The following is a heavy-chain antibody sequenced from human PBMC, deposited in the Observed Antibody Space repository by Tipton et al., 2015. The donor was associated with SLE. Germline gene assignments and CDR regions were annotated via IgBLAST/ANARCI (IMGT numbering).Heavy chain of an antibody. Sequence: SLRLSCAASGFTFSTYGMHWVRQAPGKGLEWMAFIRFDGSYKYYADSVKGRFTISRDNSENTLYLQMNSLRIEDTAVYYCAKDRREQLVRYYFYGLDVWGQGTTVTVSS. CDR1: GFTFSTYG. CDR3: AKDRREQLVRYYFYGLDV. D-gene: IGHD6-6*01. J-gene: IGHJ6*02. CDR2: IRFDGSYK. V-gene: IGHV3-30*02.